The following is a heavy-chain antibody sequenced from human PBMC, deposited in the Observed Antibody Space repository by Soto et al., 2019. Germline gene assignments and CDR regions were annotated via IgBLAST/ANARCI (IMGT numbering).Heavy chain of an antibody. CDR3: VRGYNGFDR. CDR1: GFTFSDRY. V-gene: IGHV3-72*01. D-gene: IGHD2-2*02. Sequence: EVQLVESGGGLVQPVGSLRLSCAASGFTFSDRYMDWVRQAPGKGLEWAGRSRNKANSYTTEYAAAVKGRFTISRDELKSSLYLQMESLKAEDTAVYYCVRGYNGFDRWGQGTLVTVSS. CDR2: SRNKANSYTT. J-gene: IGHJ4*02.